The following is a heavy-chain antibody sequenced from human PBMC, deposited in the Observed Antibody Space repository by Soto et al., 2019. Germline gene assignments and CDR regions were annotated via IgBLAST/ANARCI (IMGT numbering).Heavy chain of an antibody. CDR2: TYYRSKWYN. CDR3: ARVPARVTYYYDSSGYGNAFDI. CDR1: GYSVSSNSAA. Sequence: XQTRSLTCAISGYSVSSNSAAWNLIRQSPSRGLEWLGRTYYRSKWYNDYAVSVKSRITINPDTSKNQFSLQLNSVTPEDTAVYYCARVPARVTYYYDSSGYGNAFDIWGQGTMVTVSS. D-gene: IGHD3-22*01. V-gene: IGHV6-1*01. J-gene: IGHJ3*02.